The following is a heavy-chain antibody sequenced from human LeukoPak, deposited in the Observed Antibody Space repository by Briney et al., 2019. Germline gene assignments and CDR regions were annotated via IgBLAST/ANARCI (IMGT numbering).Heavy chain of an antibody. D-gene: IGHD4/OR15-4a*01. CDR2: IWYDGSDK. J-gene: IGHJ5*02. CDR1: GFTFSSYG. V-gene: IGHV3-33*06. Sequence: GRSLRLSCTASGFTFSSYGMHWVRQAPGKGLEWVAVIWYDGSDKYYADSVKGRFTISRDNSKNTLYLQMNSLRAEDTAVYYCAKDQGASWGQGTQVTVSS. CDR3: AKDQGAS.